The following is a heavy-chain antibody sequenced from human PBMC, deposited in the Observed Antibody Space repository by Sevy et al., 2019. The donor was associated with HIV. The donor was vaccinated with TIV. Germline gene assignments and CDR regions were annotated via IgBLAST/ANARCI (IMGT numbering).Heavy chain of an antibody. Sequence: ASVKVSCKTSGGSFSSYAISWVRQAPGQGLEWMGGIIPIFGTTTYTQRFQGRITITADISTGTAYMELSSLTSEDTVVYYCARVPPTSSRYYYYYMNVWGKGTAVTVSS. V-gene: IGHV1-69*06. CDR3: ARVPPTSSRYYYYYMNV. CDR1: GGSFSSYA. CDR2: IIPIFGTT. D-gene: IGHD3-9*01. J-gene: IGHJ6*03.